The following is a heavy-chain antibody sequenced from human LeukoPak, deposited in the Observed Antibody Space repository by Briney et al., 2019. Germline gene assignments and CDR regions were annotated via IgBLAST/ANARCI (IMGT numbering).Heavy chain of an antibody. D-gene: IGHD3-10*01. CDR2: IIPIFGTA. CDR3: ARGFPDGSGSYPQPFDY. CDR1: GGTFSGYA. V-gene: IGHV1-69*06. Sequence: GASVKVSCKASGGTFSGYAISRVRQAPGQGLEWMGGIIPIFGTANYAQKFQGRVTITADKSTSIAYMELSSLRSEDTAVYYCARGFPDGSGSYPQPFDYWGQGTLVTVSS. J-gene: IGHJ4*02.